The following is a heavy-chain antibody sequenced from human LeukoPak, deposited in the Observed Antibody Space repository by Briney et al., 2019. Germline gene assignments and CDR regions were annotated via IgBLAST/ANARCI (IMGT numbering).Heavy chain of an antibody. CDR3: ARVCVYWFDP. V-gene: IGHV3-48*01. CDR1: GLTFRNHA. J-gene: IGHJ5*02. Sequence: PGKSLRLSCAASGLTFRNHAIHWVRQAPGKGLEWVSYISSSSSTIYYADSVKGRFTISRDNAKNSLYLQMNSLRAEDTAVYYCARVCVYWFDPWGQGTLVTVSS. CDR2: ISSSSSTI. D-gene: IGHD2-21*01.